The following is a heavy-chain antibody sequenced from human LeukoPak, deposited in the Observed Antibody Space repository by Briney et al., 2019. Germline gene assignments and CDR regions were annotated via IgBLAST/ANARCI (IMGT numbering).Heavy chain of an antibody. V-gene: IGHV3-30-3*01. CDR1: GFTFSSYA. J-gene: IGHJ6*03. D-gene: IGHD2-15*01. CDR3: ARDGGLYYYYYMDV. CDR2: ISYDGSNK. Sequence: GGSLRLSCAASGFTFSSYAMHWVRQAPGKGLEWVAVISYDGSNKYYADSVKGRFTISRDNAKNTLYLQMNSLRAEDTAVYYCARDGGLYYYYYMDVWGKGTTVTVSS.